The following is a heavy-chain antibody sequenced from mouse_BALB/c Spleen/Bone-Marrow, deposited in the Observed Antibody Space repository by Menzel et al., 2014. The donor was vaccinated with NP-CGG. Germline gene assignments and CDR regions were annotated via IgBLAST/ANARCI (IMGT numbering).Heavy chain of an antibody. Sequence: QVHVKQSGAELVRPGTSVKISCKASGYTFTNYWLGWVKQRPGHGLEWIGDMYPGGDYTKYNEKFKGKATLTADTSSSTAYMQLSSLTSEDSGVYFCARWYDGYYWFAYWGQGTLVTVSA. J-gene: IGHJ3*01. CDR2: MYPGGDYT. V-gene: IGHV1-63*02. D-gene: IGHD2-3*01. CDR3: ARWYDGYYWFAY. CDR1: GYTFTNYW.